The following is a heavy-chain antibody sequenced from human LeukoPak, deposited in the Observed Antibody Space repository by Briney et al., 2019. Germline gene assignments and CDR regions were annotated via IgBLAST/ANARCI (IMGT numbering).Heavy chain of an antibody. CDR2: IYTSGST. CDR3: ARDSGRYCSGGSCYSSDY. D-gene: IGHD2-15*01. J-gene: IGHJ4*02. Sequence: SETLSLTCTDSGGSISSYYWSWIRQPAGKGLEWIGRIYTSGSTNYNPSLKSRVTMSVDTSKNQFSLKLSSVTAADTAVYYCARDSGRYCSGGSCYSSDYWGQGTLVTVSS. V-gene: IGHV4-4*07. CDR1: GGSISSYY.